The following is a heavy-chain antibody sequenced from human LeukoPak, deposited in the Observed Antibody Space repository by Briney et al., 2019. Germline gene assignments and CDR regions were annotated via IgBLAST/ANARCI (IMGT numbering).Heavy chain of an antibody. J-gene: IGHJ4*02. D-gene: IGHD3-22*01. V-gene: IGHV4-61*02. CDR1: GGSISSGSYF. CDR2: IYTSGTT. CDR3: ARRNYYESSGFDY. Sequence: SETLSLTCTVSGGSISSGSYFWSWIRQPAGKGLEWIGRIYTSGTTNYNPSLKSRVTISVDTSKNQFSLKLSSVTAADTAVYYCARRNYYESSGFDYWGQGTLVTVSS.